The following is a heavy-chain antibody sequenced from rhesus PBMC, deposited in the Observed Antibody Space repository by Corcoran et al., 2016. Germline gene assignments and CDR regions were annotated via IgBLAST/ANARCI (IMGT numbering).Heavy chain of an antibody. Sequence: QLQLQASCPGLVKPSEALSVTCAVPGGSISSSSWSWIRQAPGKGLEWIGYNYGSGSSTNHNPALKSRVPLSVDTSKNQLSLKLSSVTAADTAVYYCASLYSGSWKFDYWRQGVLVTVSS. D-gene: IGHD6-25*01. J-gene: IGHJ4*01. CDR3: ASLYSGSWKFDY. CDR2: NYGSGSST. CDR1: GGSISSSS. V-gene: IGHV4-169*02.